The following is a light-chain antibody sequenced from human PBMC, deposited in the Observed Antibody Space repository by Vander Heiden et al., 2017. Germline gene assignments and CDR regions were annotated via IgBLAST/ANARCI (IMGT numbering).Light chain of an antibody. V-gene: IGKV4-1*01. CDR2: WAS. Sequence: DIVMTQSPDSLAVSLGERATINCKSSQSVLYSSNNKNYLAWYQQKPGQPPKLLIYWASTRESGVPDGFSGSGSGTDFTLTSSSLQAEDVAVYYWQQDYSTRTFGQGTKVEIK. J-gene: IGKJ1*01. CDR3: QQDYSTRT. CDR1: QSVLYSSNNKNY.